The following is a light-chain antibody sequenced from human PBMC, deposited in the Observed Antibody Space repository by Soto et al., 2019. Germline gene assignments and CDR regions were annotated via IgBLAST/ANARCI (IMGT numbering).Light chain of an antibody. V-gene: IGKV3D-20*02. Sequence: EIVVTQSPGTLSLSAGERATLSCSASQSVSSSYLAWYQQKPGQAPRLLIYGASSRATGIPDRFRGSGSGTDFTLTISSLEPEDFAVYYCQQRRSWQVTFGQGTRLEIK. J-gene: IGKJ5*01. CDR3: QQRRSWQVT. CDR2: GAS. CDR1: QSVSSSY.